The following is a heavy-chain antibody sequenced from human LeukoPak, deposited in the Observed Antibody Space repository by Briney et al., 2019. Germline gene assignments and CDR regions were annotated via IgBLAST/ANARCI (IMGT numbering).Heavy chain of an antibody. J-gene: IGHJ4*02. CDR3: ARALSA. D-gene: IGHD3-3*01. V-gene: IGHV3-72*01. Sequence: GGSLRLSCASSGFRFSDHYMDWVRRAPGKGLERVARIRNKANSYITEYAASVHGRFTISRDDSENSLYLQMNSLRAEDTAVYYCARALSAWGQGTLVTVSS. CDR2: IRNKANSYIT. CDR1: GFRFSDHY.